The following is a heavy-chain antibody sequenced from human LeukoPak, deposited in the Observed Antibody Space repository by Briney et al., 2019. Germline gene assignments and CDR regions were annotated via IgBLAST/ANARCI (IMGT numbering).Heavy chain of an antibody. D-gene: IGHD1-1*01. CDR2: IGIDSGNT. Sequence: GGSLRLSCTASGFPFIEYSVNWVRQVPGKGLEWISYIGIDSGNTKYADSVRGRFTISADKAKNSLYLQMNSLRVEDTAVYYCGRDHNYAFDNWGQGTLATVSS. CDR3: GRDHNYAFDN. CDR1: GFPFIEYS. V-gene: IGHV3-48*01. J-gene: IGHJ4*02.